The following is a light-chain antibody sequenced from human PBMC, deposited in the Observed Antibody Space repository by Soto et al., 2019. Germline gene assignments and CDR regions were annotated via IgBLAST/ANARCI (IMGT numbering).Light chain of an antibody. V-gene: IGKV3D-15*01. Sequence: EIVLTQSPATLSLSPGERATLSCRASQSVSSNLAWYQQKPGQAPRLLIYGASTRATGIPARFSGSGSGTEFTLTISSLQSEDFAVYYCQQYHNWVTFGGGTKVEIK. CDR2: GAS. J-gene: IGKJ4*01. CDR1: QSVSSN. CDR3: QQYHNWVT.